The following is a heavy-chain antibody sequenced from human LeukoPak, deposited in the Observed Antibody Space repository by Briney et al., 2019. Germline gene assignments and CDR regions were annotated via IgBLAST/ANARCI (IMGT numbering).Heavy chain of an antibody. CDR2: IGTGGHT. D-gene: IGHD5-24*01. CDR1: GFTFSNYD. V-gene: IGHV3-13*01. CDR3: KRGGLEAPCDV. J-gene: IGHJ3*01. Sequence: PGGSLRLSCSASGFTFSNYDMHWVRQEKGKGLEWVSSIGTGGHTYYAPPVKGRFTLPRENAKNSLYLQMNSRRAEDTAIYYCKRGGLEAPCDVWGQGRMVAVSS.